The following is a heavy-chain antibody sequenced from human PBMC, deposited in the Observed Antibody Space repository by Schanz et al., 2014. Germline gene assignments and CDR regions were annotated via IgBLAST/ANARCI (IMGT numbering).Heavy chain of an antibody. Sequence: EVQLMESGGGLVKPGGSLRLSCVASGFAFSSFAMTWVRQAPGRGLEWVSSISTSGTYMYIADSLKGRLTISRDDAKKSMYLQMNSLRPEDTAVYYCAKYRSYYRFSGSYRELEYWGQGTLVTVSS. D-gene: IGHD3-10*01. CDR2: ISTSGTYM. CDR1: GFAFSSFA. V-gene: IGHV3-21*04. J-gene: IGHJ4*02. CDR3: AKYRSYYRFSGSYRELEY.